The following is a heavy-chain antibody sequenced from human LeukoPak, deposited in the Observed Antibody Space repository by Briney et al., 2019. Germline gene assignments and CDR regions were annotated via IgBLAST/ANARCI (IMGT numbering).Heavy chain of an antibody. V-gene: IGHV3-23*01. CDR1: GFTFSSYA. J-gene: IGHJ4*02. CDR2: ISGSGGST. Sequence: PGGSLRLSCAASGFTFSSYAMSWVRQAPGKGLEWVSAISGSGGSTYYADSVKGRFTISRDNSKNTLYLQMNSLRAEDTAVYYCAKGSGRYSSSWLSFDYWGQGTLVTVSS. CDR3: AKGSGRYSSSWLSFDY. D-gene: IGHD6-13*01.